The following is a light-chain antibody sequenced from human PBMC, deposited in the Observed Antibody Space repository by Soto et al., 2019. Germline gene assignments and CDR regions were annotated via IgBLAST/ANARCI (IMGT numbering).Light chain of an antibody. Sequence: QSALTQPVSVSGSPGQSITISCTGTSSDVGGYKYVSWYQQHPGKAPKLMIYEVSNRPSGVSNRFSGSKSGNTASLTISGLQAEDEADYYCSSYTSSSTLGVFGGGTQLTVL. CDR2: EVS. CDR1: SSDVGGYKY. V-gene: IGLV2-14*01. CDR3: SSYTSSSTLGV. J-gene: IGLJ3*02.